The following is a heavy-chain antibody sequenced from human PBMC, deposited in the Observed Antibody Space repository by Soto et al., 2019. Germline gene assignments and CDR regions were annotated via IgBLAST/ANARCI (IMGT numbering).Heavy chain of an antibody. D-gene: IGHD2-15*01. CDR1: GFTFSSYA. V-gene: IGHV3-23*01. J-gene: IGHJ6*02. CDR2: ISGSGGST. CDR3: AKEAGWTYYYYYGMDV. Sequence: EVQLLESGGGLVQPGGSLRLSCAASGFTFSSYAMSWVRQAPGKGLEWVSAISGSGGSTYYADSVKGRFTISRDNSKNTLYLQMNSLRAEDTAVYYCAKEAGWTYYYYYGMDVWGQGTTVTVSS.